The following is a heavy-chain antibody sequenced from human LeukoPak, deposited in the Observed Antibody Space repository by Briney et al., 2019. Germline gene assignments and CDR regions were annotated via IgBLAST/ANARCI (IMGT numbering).Heavy chain of an antibody. CDR3: AREGLNTMVRGKIRYYYMDV. J-gene: IGHJ6*03. V-gene: IGHV4-4*08. CDR1: GGSISSYY. D-gene: IGHD3-10*01. Sequence: SETLSLTCTVSGGSISSYYWSWIRQPPGKGLEWIGRIYTSGSTHYNPSLKSRVTISVDTSKNQFSLKLSSVTAADTAVYYCAREGLNTMVRGKIRYYYMDVWGKGTTVTISS. CDR2: IYTSGST.